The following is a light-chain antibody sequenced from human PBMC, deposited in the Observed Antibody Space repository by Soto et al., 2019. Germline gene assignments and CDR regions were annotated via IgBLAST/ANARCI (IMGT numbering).Light chain of an antibody. V-gene: IGKV1-39*01. J-gene: IGKJ3*01. CDR3: HQSYSTLFT. CDR1: QSISSY. CDR2: AAS. Sequence: ENQLPQSPSSLSASVGDRLTITCRASQSISSYLNWYQQKPGNAPKLLIYAASSVQSGVPSRFSGSGSGTDFTLTISSLQPEDFATYYCHQSYSTLFTFGPGTKGIS.